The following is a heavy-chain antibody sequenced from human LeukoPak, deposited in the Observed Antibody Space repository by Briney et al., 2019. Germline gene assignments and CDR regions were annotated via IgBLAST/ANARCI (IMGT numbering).Heavy chain of an antibody. J-gene: IGHJ3*02. Sequence: PGRSLRLSCAASGFTFSSYAMHWVRQAPGKGLEWVAVISYDGSNKYYADSVKGRFTISRDNSKNTLYLQMNSLRAEDTAVYYCARTGSSGRTAFDIWGQGTMVTVSS. CDR3: ARTGSSGRTAFDI. CDR2: ISYDGSNK. V-gene: IGHV3-30*04. D-gene: IGHD6-19*01. CDR1: GFTFSSYA.